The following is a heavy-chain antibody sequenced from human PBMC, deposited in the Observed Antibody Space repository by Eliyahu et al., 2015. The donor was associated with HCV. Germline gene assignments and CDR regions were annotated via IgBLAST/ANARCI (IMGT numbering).Heavy chain of an antibody. J-gene: IGHJ5*02. V-gene: IGHV4-59*01. CDR3: ASGGGGIAVAGTGGWFDP. D-gene: IGHD6-19*01. CDR1: GGSITTYY. CDR2: IHYSGGA. Sequence: QVQLQESGPGLVKPSETLSLTCTVSGGSITTYYWRWXRQPPGKGLEWVGDIHYSGGANYXPSLKSRVTISVDTSKNQFSLNLTSVTAADTAVYYCASGGGGIAVAGTGGWFDPWGQGTLVTVSS.